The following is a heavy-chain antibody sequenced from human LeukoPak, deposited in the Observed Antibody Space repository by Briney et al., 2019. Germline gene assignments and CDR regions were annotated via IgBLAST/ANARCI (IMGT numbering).Heavy chain of an antibody. CDR3: ARSRRGPFDY. D-gene: IGHD1-14*01. Sequence: SETLSLTCAVYGGSFSGYYWSWIGQPPGKGLEWIGEINHSGSTNYNPSLKSRVTISVDTSKNQFSLKLSSVTAADTAVYYCARSRRGPFDYWGQGTLVTVSS. V-gene: IGHV4-34*01. CDR1: GGSFSGYY. J-gene: IGHJ4*02. CDR2: INHSGST.